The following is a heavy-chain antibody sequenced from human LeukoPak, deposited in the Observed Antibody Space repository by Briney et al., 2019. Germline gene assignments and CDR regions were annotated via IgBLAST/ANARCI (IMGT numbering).Heavy chain of an antibody. Sequence: GSLRLSCAASGFTFSSYAMGWVRQAPGKGLEWVSAISGSGGSTYYADSVKGRFTISRDNSKNTLYLQMNSLRAEDTAVYYCAKDAYSSSWYSGYYYYGMDVWGQGTTVTVSS. D-gene: IGHD6-13*01. J-gene: IGHJ6*02. CDR1: GFTFSSYA. V-gene: IGHV3-23*01. CDR2: ISGSGGST. CDR3: AKDAYSSSWYSGYYYYGMDV.